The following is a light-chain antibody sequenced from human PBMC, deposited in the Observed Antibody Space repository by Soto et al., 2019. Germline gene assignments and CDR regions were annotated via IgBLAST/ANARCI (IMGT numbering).Light chain of an antibody. CDR2: AAS. Sequence: IVMTQSPATLSLSPGERATLSCSASQNIDNHLAWYQQIPGQAPRLLMYAASTRATGIPARFSGSGSGTEFTRTISRRQSEDFAVYYCQEYNKWPSWTFGRGTKVEIK. CDR3: QEYNKWPSWT. J-gene: IGKJ1*01. CDR1: QNIDNH. V-gene: IGKV3D-15*01.